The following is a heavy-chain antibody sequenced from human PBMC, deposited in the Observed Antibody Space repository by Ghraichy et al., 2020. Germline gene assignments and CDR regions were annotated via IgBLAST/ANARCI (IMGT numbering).Heavy chain of an antibody. CDR1: GFTFSSYW. Sequence: GESLNISCAASGFTFSSYWMTWVRQAPGKGLEWVANIKKDGSEKYYVDSVKGRFTISRDNAKNSLYLQMNSLRAEDTAVYYCARDRGNGYGSSRVYWGQGTLVTVSS. CDR3: ARDRGNGYGSSRVY. D-gene: IGHD5-12*01. CDR2: IKKDGSEK. J-gene: IGHJ4*02. V-gene: IGHV3-7*03.